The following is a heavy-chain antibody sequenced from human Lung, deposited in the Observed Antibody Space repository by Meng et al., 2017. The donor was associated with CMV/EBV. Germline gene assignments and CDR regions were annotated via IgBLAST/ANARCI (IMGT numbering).Heavy chain of an antibody. Sequence: ASVKVSCKASGYTFTSYGISWVRQAPGQGLEWMGWISAYNGNTNYAQKLQGRVTMTTDTSTSTAYMELRSLRSDDTAVYYCAREGYGDYVPYYYYGMDVWGQGTTVXVSS. CDR3: AREGYGDYVPYYYYGMDV. CDR1: GYTFTSYG. J-gene: IGHJ6*02. D-gene: IGHD4-17*01. CDR2: ISAYNGNT. V-gene: IGHV1-18*01.